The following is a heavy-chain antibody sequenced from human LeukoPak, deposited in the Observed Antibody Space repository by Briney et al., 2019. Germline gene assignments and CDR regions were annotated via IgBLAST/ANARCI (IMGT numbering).Heavy chain of an antibody. Sequence: GGSLRLSCAVSGFTFSNYWMTWVRQAPGKGLEWVANIKEDGSDKYYVDSVKGRFTISRDNTKNSLYLQMNSLRAEDTAVYYCARDEGSYHFDYWGQGTLVTVSS. J-gene: IGHJ4*02. CDR1: GFTFSNYW. V-gene: IGHV3-7*01. CDR3: ARDEGSYHFDY. D-gene: IGHD1-26*01. CDR2: IKEDGSDK.